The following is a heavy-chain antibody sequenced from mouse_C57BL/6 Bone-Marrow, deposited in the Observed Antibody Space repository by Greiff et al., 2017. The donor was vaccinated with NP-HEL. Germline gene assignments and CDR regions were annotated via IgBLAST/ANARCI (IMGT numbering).Heavy chain of an antibody. J-gene: IGHJ3*01. D-gene: IGHD2-4*01. CDR3: AKGLRRFAY. CDR2: IRNKANGYTT. Sequence: EVKLVESGGGLVQPGGSLSLSCAASGFTFTDYYMSWVRQPPGKALEWLGFIRNKANGYTTEYSASVKGRFTISRDNSQSILYLQMNALRAEDSATYYCAKGLRRFAYWGQGTLVTVSA. V-gene: IGHV7-3*01. CDR1: GFTFTDYY.